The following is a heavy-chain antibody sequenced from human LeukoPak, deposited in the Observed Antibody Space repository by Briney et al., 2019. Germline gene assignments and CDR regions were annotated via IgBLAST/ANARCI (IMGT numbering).Heavy chain of an antibody. V-gene: IGHV3-23*01. CDR2: ISGSGGST. CDR1: GFTFSSYA. Sequence: GGSLRPSCAASGFTFSSYAMSWVRQAPGKGLEWVSAISGSGGSTYYADSVKGRFTISRDNSKNTLYLQMNSLRAEDTAVYYCAKFLSRVPATIDYWGQGTLVTVSS. J-gene: IGHJ4*02. D-gene: IGHD2-2*01. CDR3: AKFLSRVPATIDY.